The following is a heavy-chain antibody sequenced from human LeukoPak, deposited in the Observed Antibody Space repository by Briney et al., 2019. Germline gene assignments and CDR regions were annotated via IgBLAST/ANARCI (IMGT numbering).Heavy chain of an antibody. CDR2: IWYDGSNK. V-gene: IGHV3-33*01. J-gene: IGHJ5*02. CDR3: AREWGAAAGHNWFDP. CDR1: GFTFSSYG. D-gene: IGHD6-13*01. Sequence: GGSLRLSCAASGFTFSSYGMHWVRQAPGKGLEWVAVIWYDGSNKYYADSVKGRFTISRDNAKDSLYLQMNSLRAEDTAVYYCAREWGAAAGHNWFDPWGQGTLVTVTS.